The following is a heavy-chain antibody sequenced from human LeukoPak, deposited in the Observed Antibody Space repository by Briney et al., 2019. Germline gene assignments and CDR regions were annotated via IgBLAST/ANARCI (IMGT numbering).Heavy chain of an antibody. CDR3: AKHSPEGYFDY. Sequence: AGGSLRLSCVASGFTFSTYGMSWVRQAPGKGVEWVSAISGSGGITHYAASVKGRFTISRDNSKDTLYLQVNSLRADDTAVYYCAKHSPEGYFDYWGQGALVTVSS. V-gene: IGHV3-23*01. J-gene: IGHJ4*02. CDR2: ISGSGGIT. D-gene: IGHD2-15*01. CDR1: GFTFSTYG.